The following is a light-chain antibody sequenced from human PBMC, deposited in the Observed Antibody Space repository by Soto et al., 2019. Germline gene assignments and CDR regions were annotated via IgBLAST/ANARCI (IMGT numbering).Light chain of an antibody. J-gene: IGKJ3*01. Sequence: DIQMTQSPSTLSASVGDRVTITCRASKSISSWLAWYQQKPGKAPKLLIYDASSLESGVPSRFSGSGSGTEFTLTISSLQPDDFATYYCQSPGTFGPGTKVDIK. CDR3: QSPGT. CDR2: DAS. CDR1: KSISSW. V-gene: IGKV1-5*01.